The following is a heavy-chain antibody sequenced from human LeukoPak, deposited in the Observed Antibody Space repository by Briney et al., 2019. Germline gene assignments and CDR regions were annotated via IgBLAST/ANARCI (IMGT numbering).Heavy chain of an antibody. CDR1: GGSISSYY. CDR3: ARGSPSLFDY. J-gene: IGHJ4*02. Sequence: PSETLSLTCTVSGGSISSYYWSWIRQPPGKGLEWIGYVYYSGSTNYNPSLKSRVTISVDTSKNRFFLKLSSVTAADTAVYYCARGSPSLFDYWGQGTLVTVSS. V-gene: IGHV4-59*01. CDR2: VYYSGST.